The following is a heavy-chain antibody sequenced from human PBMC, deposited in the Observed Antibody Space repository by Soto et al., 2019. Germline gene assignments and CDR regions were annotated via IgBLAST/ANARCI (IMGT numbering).Heavy chain of an antibody. V-gene: IGHV1-69*13. D-gene: IGHD6-13*01. J-gene: IGHJ4*02. Sequence: ASVKVSCKASGYTFINYYMHWVRQAPGQGFEWMGRISPICGATNYAQKFQGRVTITADESTSTAYMELSSLRSEDTAVYYCARSMGGYSSSYFDYWGQGTLVTVSS. CDR1: GYTFINYY. CDR3: ARSMGGYSSSYFDY. CDR2: ISPICGAT.